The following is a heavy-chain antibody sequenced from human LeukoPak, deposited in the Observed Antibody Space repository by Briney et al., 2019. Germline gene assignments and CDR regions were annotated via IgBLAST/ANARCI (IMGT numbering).Heavy chain of an antibody. CDR1: GYTFSGYY. CDR2: INPNSGVT. V-gene: IGHV1-2*02. D-gene: IGHD2-21*02. CDR3: AREGEGEVTAIDY. J-gene: IGHJ4*02. Sequence: ASVKVSCKASGYTFSGYYMLWVRQAPGQGLEWMGWINPNSGVTNYAQKFQGRVTMTRDTSISTAYMELSSLRSDDTAVYYCAREGEGEVTAIDYWGQGTLVTVSS.